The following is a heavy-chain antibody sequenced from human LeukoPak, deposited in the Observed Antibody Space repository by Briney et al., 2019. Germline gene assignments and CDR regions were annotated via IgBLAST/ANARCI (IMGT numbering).Heavy chain of an antibody. J-gene: IGHJ4*02. V-gene: IGHV4-38-2*01. CDR3: ARHAPHMVRGNGEDY. CDR2: IYHSGST. Sequence: PSETLSLTCAVSGYSISSGYYWGWIRQPPGKGLEWIGSIYHSGSTYYNPSLKSRVTISVDTSKNQFSLKLSSVTAADTAVYYCARHAPHMVRGNGEDYWGQGTLVTVSS. CDR1: GYSISSGYY. D-gene: IGHD3-10*01.